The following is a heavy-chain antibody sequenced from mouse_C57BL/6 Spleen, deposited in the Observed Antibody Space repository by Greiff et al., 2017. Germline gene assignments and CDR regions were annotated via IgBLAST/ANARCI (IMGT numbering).Heavy chain of an antibody. CDR1: GFTFTDYN. Sequence: EVQLQQSGPELVKPGASVKMSCTASGFTFTDYNMHWVKQSHGKSLEWIGYINPNNGGTSYHSKFKGKATLTVDKSSSTAYIELRSLTSEDSAVDYCARVLYYCGTTVCAYWGQGTLVTVSA. D-gene: IGHD1-1*01. J-gene: IGHJ3*01. V-gene: IGHV1-22*01. CDR2: INPNNGGT. CDR3: ARVLYYCGTTVCAY.